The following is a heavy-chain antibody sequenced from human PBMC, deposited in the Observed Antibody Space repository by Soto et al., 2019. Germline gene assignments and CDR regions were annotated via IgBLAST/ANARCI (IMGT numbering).Heavy chain of an antibody. D-gene: IGHD3-22*01. CDR2: ISSSSSYT. CDR1: GFTFSDYY. CDR3: ARGSKPYYYDSSGSGDLDY. J-gene: IGHJ4*02. V-gene: IGHV3-11*06. Sequence: PGGSLRLSCAASGFTFSDYYMSWIRQAPGKGLEWVSYISSSSSYTNYADSVKGRFTISRDNAKNSLYLQMNSLRAEDTAVYYCARGSKPYYYDSSGSGDLDYWGQGTLVTVSS.